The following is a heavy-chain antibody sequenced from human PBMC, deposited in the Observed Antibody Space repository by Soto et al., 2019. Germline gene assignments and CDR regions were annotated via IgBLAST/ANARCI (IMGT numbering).Heavy chain of an antibody. CDR2: IKPDGSEK. Sequence: GGSLRLSCVVSGFILSTSWMTWVRQAPGKGLEWVATIKPDGSEKYYVESVKGRFTISRDDSKNTAYLQMNSLKTEDTAVYYCTSPSAAAGIDYWGQGTLVTVSS. V-gene: IGHV3-7*05. J-gene: IGHJ4*02. CDR3: TSPSAAAGIDY. D-gene: IGHD6-13*01. CDR1: GFILSTSW.